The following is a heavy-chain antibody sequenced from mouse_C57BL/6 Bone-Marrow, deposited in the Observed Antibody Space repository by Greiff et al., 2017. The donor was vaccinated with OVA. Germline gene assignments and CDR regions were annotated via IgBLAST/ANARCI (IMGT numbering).Heavy chain of an antibody. CDR1: GFTFSSYA. J-gene: IGHJ3*01. V-gene: IGHV5-9-1*02. Sequence: EVKLMESGEGLVKPGGSLKLSCAASGFTFSSYAMSWVRQTPEKRLEWVAYISSGGDYIYYADTVKGRFTISRDNARNTLYLQMSSLKSEDTAMYYCTRDPSDGYYLWFAYWGQGTLVTVSA. CDR3: TRDPSDGYYLWFAY. CDR2: ISSGGDYI. D-gene: IGHD2-3*01.